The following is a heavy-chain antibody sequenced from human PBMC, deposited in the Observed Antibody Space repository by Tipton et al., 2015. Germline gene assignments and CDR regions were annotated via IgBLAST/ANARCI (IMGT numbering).Heavy chain of an antibody. CDR1: GGSISNDY. CDR2: IDYSGTK. V-gene: IGHV4-59*01. D-gene: IGHD5-24*01. J-gene: IGHJ6*02. CDR3: ARDLEHGMDV. Sequence: TLSLTCTVSGGSISNDYWTWIRQPPGKGLEWIGNIDYSGTKNYNPSLKSRVTISLDTSKNQFSLKLSSVTAADTAVYYCARDLEHGMDVWGQGTTVTVSS.